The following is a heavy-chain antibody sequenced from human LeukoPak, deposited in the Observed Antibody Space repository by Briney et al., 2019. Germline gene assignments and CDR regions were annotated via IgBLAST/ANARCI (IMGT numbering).Heavy chain of an antibody. V-gene: IGHV4-4*07. D-gene: IGHD3-10*01. J-gene: IGHJ4*02. CDR3: ARDMGVRGVTAITPFDY. CDR2: VYTSGST. Sequence: PSETLSLTCTVSGGSISNHFCSWIRQPAGKGLEWIGRVYTSGSTNYNPSLKSRVTMSVDTSKNQFSLKLSSVTAADTAVYYCARDMGVRGVTAITPFDYWGQGTLVTVSS. CDR1: GGSISNHF.